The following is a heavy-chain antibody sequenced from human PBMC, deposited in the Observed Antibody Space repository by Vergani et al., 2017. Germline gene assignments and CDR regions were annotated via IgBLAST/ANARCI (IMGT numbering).Heavy chain of an antibody. V-gene: IGHV3-9*01. J-gene: IGHJ3*02. CDR3: AKVDRSEVAGTLCALDI. CDR1: GFTFWKFG. D-gene: IGHD6-19*01. CDR2: ISWNSGAF. Sequence: EVQLLESGGGLAQPGGSLRLSCAASGFTFWKFGMHWVRQGPGKGLEWVSGISWNSGAFDSADSVRGRVTISRDNTNNSLFLEMNSLRFEDTAFYYCAKVDRSEVAGTLCALDIWVQGTMVTVSS.